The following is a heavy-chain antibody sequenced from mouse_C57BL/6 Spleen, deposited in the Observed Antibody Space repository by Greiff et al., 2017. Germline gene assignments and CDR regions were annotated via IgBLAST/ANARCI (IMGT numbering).Heavy chain of an antibody. D-gene: IGHD4-1*01. V-gene: IGHV1-64*01. Sequence: VQLQQPGAELVKPGASVKLSCKASGYTFTSYWMHWVKQRPGQGLEWIGMIHPNSGSTNYNEKFKSKATLTVDKSSSTAYMQLSSLTSEDSAVYDCARGANWDGPYYAMDYWGQGTSVTVSS. J-gene: IGHJ4*01. CDR1: GYTFTSYW. CDR2: IHPNSGST. CDR3: ARGANWDGPYYAMDY.